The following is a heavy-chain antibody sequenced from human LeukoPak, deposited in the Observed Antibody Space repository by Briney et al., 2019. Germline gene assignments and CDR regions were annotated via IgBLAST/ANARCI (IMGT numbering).Heavy chain of an antibody. CDR2: INPSGGST. CDR3: ARVSAGDHWYFDL. V-gene: IGHV1-46*01. Sequence: GASVKVSCKASGYTFTSYYMHWVRQAPGQGLEWMGIINPSGGSTSYAQKFQGRVTMTRDTSINTVNMDLTRLTSDDTAVYYCARVSAGDHWYFDLWGRGSLVTVSS. J-gene: IGHJ2*01. D-gene: IGHD1-14*01. CDR1: GYTFTSYY.